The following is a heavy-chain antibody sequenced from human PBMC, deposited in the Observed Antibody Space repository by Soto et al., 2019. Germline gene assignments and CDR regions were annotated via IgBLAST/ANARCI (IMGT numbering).Heavy chain of an antibody. Sequence: QVQLQQSGPGLVKPSATLSLTCSVSGDSISSYYYNWIRQSPGKGLEWIGYVYYSGPTNYKPSLTRRVPISVDTSRDEISLKLDSVTAADTAVYYCARSLLYSGYDAAFAIWGQGAMGTVS. D-gene: IGHD5-12*01. J-gene: IGHJ3*02. V-gene: IGHV4-59*01. CDR1: GDSISSYY. CDR2: VYYSGPT. CDR3: ARSLLYSGYDAAFAI.